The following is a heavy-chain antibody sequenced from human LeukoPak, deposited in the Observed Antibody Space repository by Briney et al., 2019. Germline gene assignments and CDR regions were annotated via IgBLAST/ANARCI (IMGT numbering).Heavy chain of an antibody. D-gene: IGHD3-10*01. Sequence: SETLSLTCAVYGGSFSGYYWSWIRKPPGKGLEWIGEINHSGSTNYNPSLKSRVTISVDTSKNQFSLKLSSVTAADTAVYYCARRRRNTMGAFDIWGQGTMVTVSS. CDR3: ARRRRNTMGAFDI. V-gene: IGHV4-34*01. CDR1: GGSFSGYY. CDR2: INHSGST. J-gene: IGHJ3*02.